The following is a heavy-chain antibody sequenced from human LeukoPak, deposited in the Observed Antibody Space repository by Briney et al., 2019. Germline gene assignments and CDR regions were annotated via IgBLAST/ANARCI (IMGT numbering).Heavy chain of an antibody. Sequence: PSETLSLTCTVSGGSISSGDYYWRWIRQPPGRGLEWIEYIYYSGSTYYNPSLKSRVTISVDTSKNQFSLKLSSVTAADTAVYYCARESAQGRYFDWLLSPDYWGQGTLVTVSS. CDR2: IYYSGST. CDR1: GGSISSGDYY. CDR3: ARESAQGRYFDWLLSPDY. V-gene: IGHV4-30-4*01. J-gene: IGHJ4*02. D-gene: IGHD3-9*01.